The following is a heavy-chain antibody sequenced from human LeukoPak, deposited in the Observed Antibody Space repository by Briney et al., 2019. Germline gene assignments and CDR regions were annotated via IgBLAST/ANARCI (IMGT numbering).Heavy chain of an antibody. CDR3: ARDLSASLPDY. V-gene: IGHV1-18*01. J-gene: IGHJ4*02. Sequence: ASVKVSCKASGYTFISYGISWVRQAPGQGLEWMGWISAYIGNTNYVQKLQGRVTMTTDTSTSTAYMELRSLTSDDTAVYYCARDLSASLPDYWGQGTLVTVSS. CDR1: GYTFISYG. CDR2: ISAYIGNT. D-gene: IGHD1-26*01.